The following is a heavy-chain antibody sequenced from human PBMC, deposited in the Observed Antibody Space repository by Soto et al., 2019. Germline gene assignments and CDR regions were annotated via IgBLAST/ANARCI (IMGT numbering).Heavy chain of an antibody. D-gene: IGHD3-9*01. J-gene: IGHJ4*02. CDR2: IYYSGST. CDR1: GGSISSYY. V-gene: IGHV4-59*08. CDR3: ARLLMDSYDILTGYPDY. Sequence: TLSLTCTVSGGSISSYYWSWIRQPPGKGLEWIGYIYYSGSTNYNPSLKSRVTISVDTSKNQFSLKLSSVTAADTAVYYCARLLMDSYDILTGYPDYWGQGTLVTVSS.